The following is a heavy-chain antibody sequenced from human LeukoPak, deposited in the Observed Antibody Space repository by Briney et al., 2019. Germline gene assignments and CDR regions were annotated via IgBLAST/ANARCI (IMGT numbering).Heavy chain of an antibody. CDR3: ARDPAAYCGGDCLIRYDY. D-gene: IGHD2-21*02. V-gene: IGHV1-2*02. CDR1: GYTLTDYY. J-gene: IGHJ4*02. CDR2: ISPNSGGT. Sequence: GASVKVSCKASGYTLTDYYMHWVRQAPGQGLEWMGWISPNSGGTNYAQKLQGRVTMTTDTSTSTAYMELRSLRSDDTAVYYCARDPAAYCGGDCLIRYDYWGQGTLVTVSS.